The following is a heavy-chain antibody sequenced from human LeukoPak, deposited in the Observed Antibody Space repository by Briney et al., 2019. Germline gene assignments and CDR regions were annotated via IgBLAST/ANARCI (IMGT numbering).Heavy chain of an antibody. Sequence: GESLKISCMGSGYSFSSYWIGWVRQMPGKGLEWMGVIYPGDSHTRYSPSFQGQVTISADKSISTAFLRWSSLEASDTAMYYCASHLSGSYSGYYFAYWGQGTLVTVSS. V-gene: IGHV5-51*01. J-gene: IGHJ4*02. D-gene: IGHD1-26*01. CDR1: GYSFSSYW. CDR3: ASHLSGSYSGYYFAY. CDR2: IYPGDSHT.